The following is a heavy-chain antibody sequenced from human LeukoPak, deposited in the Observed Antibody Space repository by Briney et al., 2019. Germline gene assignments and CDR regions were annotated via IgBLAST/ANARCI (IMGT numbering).Heavy chain of an antibody. Sequence: AGGSLRLSCAASGFTVSSNYMSWVRQAPGKGLEWVPIIYSGGSTYYADSVKGRFTISRDNSKNTLYLQMNSLRAEDTAVYYCARDTPLLPYAVPIDWGQGTLVTVSS. CDR3: ARDTPLLPYAVPID. J-gene: IGHJ4*02. CDR2: IYSGGST. CDR1: GFTVSSNY. V-gene: IGHV3-53*01. D-gene: IGHD2-2*01.